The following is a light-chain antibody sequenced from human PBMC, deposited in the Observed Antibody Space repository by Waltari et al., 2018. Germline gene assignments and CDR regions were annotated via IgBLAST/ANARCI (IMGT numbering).Light chain of an antibody. Sequence: EIVMTQSPATLSVSPGERATLSYRASQGVSSNLAWYQQNPGQAPRLLIYGASTRATGVPARFSGSGSGTEFTLTISSLQSEDFAVYYCQQYNDWPRTFGQGTKVEIK. V-gene: IGKV3-15*01. CDR2: GAS. CDR1: QGVSSN. J-gene: IGKJ1*01. CDR3: QQYNDWPRT.